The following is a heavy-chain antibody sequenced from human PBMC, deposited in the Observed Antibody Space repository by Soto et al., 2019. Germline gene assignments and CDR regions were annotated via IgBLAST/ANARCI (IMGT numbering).Heavy chain of an antibody. V-gene: IGHV1-18*01. CDR3: ARLLGPTSREHWFDP. CDR1: GYTFFSYG. CDR2: VSGYNGHT. J-gene: IGHJ5*02. D-gene: IGHD1-26*01. Sequence: QVKLVQSGAEVKKPGASVKVSCQTSGYTFFSYGITWVRQAPGQGLEWMGWVSGYNGHTNYAQKFQDRVTMTRDISTTTACMELRTLRADDTAVYYCARLLGPTSREHWFDPWGQGTRVTDSS.